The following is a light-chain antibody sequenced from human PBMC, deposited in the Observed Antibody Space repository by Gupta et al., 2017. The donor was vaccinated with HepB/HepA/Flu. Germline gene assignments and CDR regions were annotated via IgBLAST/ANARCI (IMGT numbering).Light chain of an antibody. V-gene: IGKV1-5*03. Sequence: DIQMTQSPSTLSASVGDRVTITCRDSQSISSWLAWYQQKPVKAPKLMIYQASRVESRVHSRFSGRGERTQFTDTSRSLKNDHFETDKGQEDDSLYTFGQGTKMDIK. CDR1: QSISSW. CDR3: QEDDSLYT. J-gene: IGKJ2*01. CDR2: QAS.